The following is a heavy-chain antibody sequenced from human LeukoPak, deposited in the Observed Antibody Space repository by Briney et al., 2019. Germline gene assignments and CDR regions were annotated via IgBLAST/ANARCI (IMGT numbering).Heavy chain of an antibody. D-gene: IGHD3-3*01. CDR1: GGSISSSSYY. Sequence: SETLSLTCTVSGGSISSSSYYWGWIRQPPGTGLEWIGSIYYSGSTYYNPSLKSRVTISVDTSKNQFSLKLSSVTAADTAVYCCARDLGYDFWSGYYSGWFDPWGQGTLVTVSS. V-gene: IGHV4-39*07. J-gene: IGHJ5*02. CDR2: IYYSGST. CDR3: ARDLGYDFWSGYYSGWFDP.